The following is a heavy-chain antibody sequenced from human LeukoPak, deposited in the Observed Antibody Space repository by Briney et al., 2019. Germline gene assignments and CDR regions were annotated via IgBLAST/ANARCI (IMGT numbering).Heavy chain of an antibody. CDR2: ISSSGSTI. CDR1: GFTFSDYY. D-gene: IGHD6-13*01. J-gene: IGHJ4*02. Sequence: PGGSLRLSCAASGFTFSDYYMSWIRQAPGKGLEWVSYISSSGSTIYYADCVKGRFTISRDNAKNSLYLQMNSLRPEDTALYYCAKRSAAGTVGYFDYWGQGTLVTVSS. CDR3: AKRSAAGTVGYFDY. V-gene: IGHV3-11*01.